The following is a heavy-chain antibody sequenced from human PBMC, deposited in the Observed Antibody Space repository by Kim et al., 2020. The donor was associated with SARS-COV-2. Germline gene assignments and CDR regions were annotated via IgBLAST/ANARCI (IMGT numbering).Heavy chain of an antibody. J-gene: IGHJ6*02. CDR2: ISSSSYT. Sequence: GGSLRLSCAASGFTFSDYYMSWIRQAPGKGLEWVSYISSSSYTNYADSVKGRFTICRDNAKNSLYLQMNSLRAEDTAVYYCARKSHRYYYGMDVWGQGTTVTVSS. CDR1: GFTFSDYY. CDR3: ARKSHRYYYGMDV. V-gene: IGHV3-11*03.